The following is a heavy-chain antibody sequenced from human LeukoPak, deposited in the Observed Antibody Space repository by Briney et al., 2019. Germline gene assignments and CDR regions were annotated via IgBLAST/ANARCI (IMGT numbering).Heavy chain of an antibody. J-gene: IGHJ3*02. CDR3: AKGRSVAVAGTNAFDI. D-gene: IGHD6-19*01. V-gene: IGHV3-23*01. CDR1: GFTFSSYA. Sequence: GGSLRLSCAASGFTFSSYAMSWVRQAPGKGLEWVSAISGSGGSTYCADSVKGRFTISRDNSKNTLYLQMNSLRAEDTAVYYCAKGRSVAVAGTNAFDIWGQGTMVTVSS. CDR2: ISGSGGST.